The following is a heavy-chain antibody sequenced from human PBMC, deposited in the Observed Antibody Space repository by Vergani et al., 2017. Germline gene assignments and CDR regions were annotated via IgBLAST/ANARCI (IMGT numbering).Heavy chain of an antibody. CDR3: ARHTTYTDS. Sequence: EVELVQSGPEMRKPGESLKISCKGSEYSFGNYWIGWVRQMPGKGLEWMGIIYPADSDTRYSPSFQGQVTISADKSISTAFLQWDSPMASDTALYYCARHTTYTDSWGQGTLVTVSS. CDR2: IYPADSDT. D-gene: IGHD1-1*01. V-gene: IGHV5-51*01. CDR1: EYSFGNYW. J-gene: IGHJ4*02.